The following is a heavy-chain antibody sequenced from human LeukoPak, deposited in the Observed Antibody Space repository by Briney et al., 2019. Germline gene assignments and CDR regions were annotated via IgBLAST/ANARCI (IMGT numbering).Heavy chain of an antibody. J-gene: IGHJ4*02. CDR2: IRYDGSNK. Sequence: GGSLRLSCAASGFTFSSYGMHWVRQAPGKGLEWVAFIRYDGSNKYYADSVKGRFTISRGNSKNTLYLQVNSLRAEDTAVYYCAKTIWTLIVVVPAAVDFDYWGQGTLVTVSS. CDR1: GFTFSSYG. V-gene: IGHV3-30*02. D-gene: IGHD2-2*01. CDR3: AKTIWTLIVVVPAAVDFDY.